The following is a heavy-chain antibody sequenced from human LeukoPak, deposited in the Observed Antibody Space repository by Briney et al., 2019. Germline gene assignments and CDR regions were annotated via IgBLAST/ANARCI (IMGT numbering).Heavy chain of an antibody. D-gene: IGHD6-19*01. Sequence: ASVKVSCKASGYTFTSYGISWVRQAPGQGLEWMGWISAVNGNTNYAQRLQGRVTTTTDTSTSTAYMALRSLKSDDTAVNYCARRKLSVAGTGDYWGQGTLVTVSS. V-gene: IGHV1-18*01. J-gene: IGHJ4*02. CDR3: ARRKLSVAGTGDY. CDR1: GYTFTSYG. CDR2: ISAVNGNT.